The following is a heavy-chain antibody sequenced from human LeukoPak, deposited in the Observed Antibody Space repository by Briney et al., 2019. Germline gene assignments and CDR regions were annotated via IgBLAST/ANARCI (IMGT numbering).Heavy chain of an antibody. CDR2: ISYDGGNI. CDR3: ARDVVDGYNGDFDY. J-gene: IGHJ4*02. V-gene: IGHV3-30-3*01. D-gene: IGHD5-24*01. Sequence: GGSLRLSCAASGFSFRSYEMHWVRLAPGKGLEWVAVISYDGGNIYYADSVKGRFTISRDNSKNTLYLQMNSLRTEDTAVYYCARDVVDGYNGDFDYWGQGTLVTVSS. CDR1: GFSFRSYE.